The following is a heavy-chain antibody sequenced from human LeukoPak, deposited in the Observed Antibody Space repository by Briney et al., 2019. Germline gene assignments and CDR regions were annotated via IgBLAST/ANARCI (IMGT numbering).Heavy chain of an antibody. CDR3: GRKVLIPSDFLSGYYMRGAFDI. V-gene: IGHV3-7*01. Sequence: GGSLRLSCAASGFTFSSYWMSWVRQAPGKGLEWVANIKQDGSEKYYVDSVKGRFTISRDNAKNSLYLQMNSLRAEDTAVYFLGRKVLIPSDFLSGYYMRGAFDIWGQGTMVTVSS. D-gene: IGHD3-3*01. CDR2: IKQDGSEK. J-gene: IGHJ3*02. CDR1: GFTFSSYW.